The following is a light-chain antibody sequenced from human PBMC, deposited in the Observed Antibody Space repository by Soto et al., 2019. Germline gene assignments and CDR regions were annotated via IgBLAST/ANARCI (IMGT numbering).Light chain of an antibody. CDR2: EGS. CDR1: SSDVGSYNL. J-gene: IGLJ2*01. Sequence: QSALTQPASVSGSPGQSITISCTGTSSDVGSYNLVSWYQQHPGKAPKLMIYEGSKRPSGVSNRFSGSKSGNTASLTISGLHAEDEADYYCCSYAGSGTHVVFGGGTKLTVL. V-gene: IGLV2-23*01. CDR3: CSYAGSGTHVV.